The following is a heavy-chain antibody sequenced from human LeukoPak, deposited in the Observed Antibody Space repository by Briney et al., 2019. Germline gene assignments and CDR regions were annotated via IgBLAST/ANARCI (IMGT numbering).Heavy chain of an antibody. V-gene: IGHV3-23*01. CDR1: GFTFSSNS. CDR3: TRLFAGNWFDP. CDR2: ISTNGRST. Sequence: PGGSLRLSCAASGFTFSSNSMNWVRQAPGKGLEWVSTISTNGRSTYYADSVKGRFTISRDNSKNTLYLQMNSLKTEDTAVYYCTRLFAGNWFDPWGQGTLVTVSS. J-gene: IGHJ5*02.